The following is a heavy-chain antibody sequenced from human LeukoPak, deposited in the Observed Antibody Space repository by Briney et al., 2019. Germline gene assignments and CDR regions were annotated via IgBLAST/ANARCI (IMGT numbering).Heavy chain of an antibody. D-gene: IGHD6-19*01. CDR1: GFTFSSYS. V-gene: IGHV3-30-3*01. CDR3: AKDIYSSGPYYFDY. J-gene: IGHJ4*02. Sequence: GRSLRLSCAASGFTFSSYSMDWVRQAPGKGLEWVAVISYDGSNKYYADSVKGRFTISRDNSKNTLYLQMNSLRAEDTAVYYCAKDIYSSGPYYFDYWGQGTLVTVSS. CDR2: ISYDGSNK.